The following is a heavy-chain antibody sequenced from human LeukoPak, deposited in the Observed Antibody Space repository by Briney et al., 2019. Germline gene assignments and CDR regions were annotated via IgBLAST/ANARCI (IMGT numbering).Heavy chain of an antibody. CDR3: AKVSPDYYDSSGYYYGIDH. J-gene: IGHJ4*02. CDR2: ISGCGCST. V-gene: IGHV3-23*01. D-gene: IGHD3-22*01. CDR1: GFTFSSYA. Sequence: GGSLRLSCAASGFTFSSYAMSWVRQAPGKGLEWVSVISGCGCSTYYADSVKGGFTISRDNARNTLYMQMISMSAEDTAVYYCAKVSPDYYDSSGYYYGIDHWGQGTLVTVSS.